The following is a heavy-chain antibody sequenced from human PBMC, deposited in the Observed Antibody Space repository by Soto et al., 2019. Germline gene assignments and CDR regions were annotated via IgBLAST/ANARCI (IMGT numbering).Heavy chain of an antibody. D-gene: IGHD5-12*01. V-gene: IGHV1-2*02. CDR1: GYTFTGHY. Sequence: VACNTSGYTFTGHYVHWVRQAPEQGPDCVGEIGPESRATRYAQKFQGRVTMTRDMSTTTVYMELNNLSPVNTAVYYCGRGRSGQPVVLYWGQGSPVTDSS. CDR2: IGPESRAT. J-gene: IGHJ4*02. CDR3: GRGRSGQPVVLY.